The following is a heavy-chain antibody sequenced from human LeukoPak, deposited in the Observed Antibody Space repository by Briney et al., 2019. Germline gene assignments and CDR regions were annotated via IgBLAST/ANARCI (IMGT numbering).Heavy chain of an antibody. V-gene: IGHV3-11*01. CDR1: GFTFSDNY. D-gene: IGHD3-10*01. CDR2: ISSSGSTI. Sequence: GGSLRLSCAASGFTFSDNYMSWIRQAPGKGLEWVSYISSSGSTIYYADSVKGRFTISRDNAKNSLYLQMHSLRAEDTAVYYCARHYGSGSYYADFWGQGTLVTVSS. CDR3: ARHYGSGSYYADF. J-gene: IGHJ4*02.